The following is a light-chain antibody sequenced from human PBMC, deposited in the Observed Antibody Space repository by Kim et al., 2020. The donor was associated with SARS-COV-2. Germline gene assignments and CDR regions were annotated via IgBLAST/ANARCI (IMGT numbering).Light chain of an antibody. CDR2: DVT. Sequence: GQSITISCTGNSNDIGGYNYVSWYQQHPGKAPTLLIYDVTHRPSGVSNRFSGSKSGNTASLTISGLQAEDEADYYCNSYTSSSTAVFGGGTQLTVL. J-gene: IGLJ2*01. CDR1: SNDIGGYNY. V-gene: IGLV2-14*04. CDR3: NSYTSSSTAV.